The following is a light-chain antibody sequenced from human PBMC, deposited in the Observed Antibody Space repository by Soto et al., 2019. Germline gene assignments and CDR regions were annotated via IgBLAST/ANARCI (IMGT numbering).Light chain of an antibody. CDR1: QSVLYSSNNKNY. CDR2: WAS. Sequence: DIVMTQSPDSLAVSLGERATSNCKSSQSVLYSSNNKNYLAWYQQKPGQPPKLLSYWASTRESGVPDRFSGSGYGTDFTLTISRLQAAAVAGYNSQQYDSNPDTLVQAPKREIK. CDR3: QQYDSNPDT. V-gene: IGKV4-1*01. J-gene: IGKJ2*01.